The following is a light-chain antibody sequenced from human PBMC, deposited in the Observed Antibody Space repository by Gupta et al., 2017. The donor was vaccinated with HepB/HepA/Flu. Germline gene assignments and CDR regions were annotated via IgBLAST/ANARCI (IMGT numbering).Light chain of an antibody. CDR3: QQRGNWPPT. CDR2: DAS. Sequence: EIVLTQSPATLSLSPGERATLSCRASQSISSYLAWYQQKPGQAPRLLIYDASNRASGIPARFSGSGSGTDFTLTINSLEPEDFAVYYCQQRGNWPPTFGQGTKVEI. CDR1: QSISSY. J-gene: IGKJ1*01. V-gene: IGKV3-11*01.